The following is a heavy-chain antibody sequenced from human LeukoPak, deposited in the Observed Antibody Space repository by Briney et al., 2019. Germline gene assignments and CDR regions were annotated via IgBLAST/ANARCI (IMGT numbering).Heavy chain of an antibody. CDR2: ISPYTGDT. Sequence: ASVNVSCKASGYTFTAYGISWLRQAPGQRPEWLAWISPYTGDTKYAEALGDRLTVTRDTSTTTVFMQLRSLRSDDTALYFCGRDQGSRHYPRYFDLWGRGTLVTVAS. CDR3: GRDQGSRHYPRYFDL. D-gene: IGHD3-3*01. CDR1: GYTFTAYG. V-gene: IGHV1-18*01. J-gene: IGHJ2*01.